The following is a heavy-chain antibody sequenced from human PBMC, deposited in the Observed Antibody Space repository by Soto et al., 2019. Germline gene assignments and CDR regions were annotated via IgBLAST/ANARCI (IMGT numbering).Heavy chain of an antibody. CDR3: ARDRRPYYDSSGYPPY. CDR1: GFTFSSYA. Sequence: QVQLVESGGGVVQPGRSLRLSCAASGFTFSSYAMHWVRQAPGKGLEWVAVISYDGSNKYYADSVKGRFTISRDNSKNTLDLQMNSLRAEDTAVYYCARDRRPYYDSSGYPPYWGQGTLVTVSS. CDR2: ISYDGSNK. D-gene: IGHD3-22*01. V-gene: IGHV3-30-3*01. J-gene: IGHJ4*02.